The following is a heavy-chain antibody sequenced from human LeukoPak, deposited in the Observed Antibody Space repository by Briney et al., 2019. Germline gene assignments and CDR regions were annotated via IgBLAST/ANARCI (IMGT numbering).Heavy chain of an antibody. CDR2: INHSGST. CDR1: GGSISSSY. CDR3: ARDRDSSGLRDFDL. Sequence: SETLCLTCTVSGGSISSSYWTWIRQPPGKGLEWIGNINHSGSTRYNPSLKSRVTIFLDMSKNQISLELHSLTATDTAVYYCARDRDSSGLRDFDLWGRGTRVTVSA. J-gene: IGHJ2*01. V-gene: IGHV4-59*01. D-gene: IGHD3-22*01.